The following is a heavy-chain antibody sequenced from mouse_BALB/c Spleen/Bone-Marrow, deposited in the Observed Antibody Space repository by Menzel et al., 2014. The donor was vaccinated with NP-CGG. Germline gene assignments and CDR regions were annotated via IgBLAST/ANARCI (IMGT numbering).Heavy chain of an antibody. CDR3: ARDMGGFLFDS. J-gene: IGHJ2*01. CDR2: IRNKANGYTT. CDR1: GFNFTDYY. Sequence: EVMLVESGGGLVQTGGSLRLSCASSGFNFTDYYMNWVRQPPGKALEWLAFIRNKANGYTTEYSASVKGRFTISRDISQSILYLQMNALRPEDSATYYCARDMGGFLFDSWNQGTTLTVSS. V-gene: IGHV7-3*02.